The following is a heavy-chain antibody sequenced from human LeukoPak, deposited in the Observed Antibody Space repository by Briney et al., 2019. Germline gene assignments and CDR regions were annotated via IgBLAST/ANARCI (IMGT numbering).Heavy chain of an antibody. D-gene: IGHD3-10*01. CDR3: ARDLSRSFSMIRGLIQHREFDF. CDR2: IKQDGSEK. CDR1: GFAFSTYW. J-gene: IGHJ4*02. Sequence: GGSLRLSCAASGFAFSTYWMSWVRQAPGKGLEWVANIKQDGSEKYYVDSVKGRFTISKDNAKNSLFLQMNSLRAEDTAVYYCARDLSRSFSMIRGLIQHREFDFWGRGTLVTVSS. V-gene: IGHV3-7*01.